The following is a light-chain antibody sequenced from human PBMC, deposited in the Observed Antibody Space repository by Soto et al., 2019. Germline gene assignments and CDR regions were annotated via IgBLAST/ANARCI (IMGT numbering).Light chain of an antibody. Sequence: DIQMTQSPSTLSGSVGDRVTITCRASQVISNYLNWYQQKPGKAPKLLIYDISTLEIGVPSRFSGSGSGTDFTFTITGLQPEDIATYYCQQYENLPYTFGQGTKLEI. J-gene: IGKJ2*01. CDR2: DIS. CDR1: QVISNY. V-gene: IGKV1-33*01. CDR3: QQYENLPYT.